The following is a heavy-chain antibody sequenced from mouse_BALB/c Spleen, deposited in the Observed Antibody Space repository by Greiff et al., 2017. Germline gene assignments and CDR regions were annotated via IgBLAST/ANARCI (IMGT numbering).Heavy chain of an antibody. V-gene: IGHV1-7*01. Sequence: QVQLQQSGAELAKPGASVKMSCKASGYTFTSYWMHWVKQRPGQGLEWIGYINPSTGYTEYNQKFKDKATLTADKSSSTAYMQLSSLTSEDSAVYYCAKAYYSYGEAWFAYWGQGTLVTVSA. J-gene: IGHJ3*01. CDR2: INPSTGYT. D-gene: IGHD2-12*01. CDR3: AKAYYSYGEAWFAY. CDR1: GYTFTSYW.